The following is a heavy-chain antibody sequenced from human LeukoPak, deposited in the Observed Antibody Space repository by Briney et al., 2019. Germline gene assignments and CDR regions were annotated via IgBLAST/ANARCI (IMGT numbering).Heavy chain of an antibody. D-gene: IGHD1-1*01. V-gene: IGHV4-34*01. CDR1: GGSFSGYY. CDR2: INHSGST. Sequence: SETLSLTCAVYGGSFSGYYWSWIRQPPGKGLEWIGEINHSGSTNYNPSLKSRVTMSVDTSKNQFSLKLSSVTAADTAVYYCARERGQLDYWGQGTLVTVSS. CDR3: ARERGQLDY. J-gene: IGHJ4*02.